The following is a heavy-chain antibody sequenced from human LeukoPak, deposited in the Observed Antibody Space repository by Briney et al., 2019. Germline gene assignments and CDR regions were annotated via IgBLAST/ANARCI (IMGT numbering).Heavy chain of an antibody. CDR2: IKSKTDGGTT. CDR3: TTGLTFGSFLFDY. V-gene: IGHV3-15*01. Sequence: GGSLRLSCAASGFTISNAWMSWVRQAPGKGLEWVGRIKSKTDGGTTDYAAPVKGRFTISRDDSKNTLYLQMNSLKTEDTAVYYCTTGLTFGSFLFDYWGQGTLVTVSS. D-gene: IGHD1-26*01. J-gene: IGHJ4*02. CDR1: GFTISNAW.